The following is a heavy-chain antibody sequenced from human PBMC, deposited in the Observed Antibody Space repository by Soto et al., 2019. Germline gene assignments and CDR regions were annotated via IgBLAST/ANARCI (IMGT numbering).Heavy chain of an antibody. D-gene: IGHD2-15*01. J-gene: IGHJ4*02. V-gene: IGHV4-30-4*01. CDR1: GGSISSGDYY. Sequence: PSETLSLTCTVSGGSISSGDYYWSWIRQPPGKGLEWIGYIYYSGSTYYNPSLKSRVTISVDTSKNQFSLKLSSVTAADTAVYYCASQLGYCSGGSCYSVFGYDYWGQGTLVTVS. CDR2: IYYSGST. CDR3: ASQLGYCSGGSCYSVFGYDY.